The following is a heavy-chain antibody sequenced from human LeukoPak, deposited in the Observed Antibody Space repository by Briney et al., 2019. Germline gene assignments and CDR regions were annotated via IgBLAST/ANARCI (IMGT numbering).Heavy chain of an antibody. Sequence: PGGSLRLSCAASGFRFSSYWVTWVGQAPGKGLEWVANIKQDGSEKYYVDSVKGRFTISRDNAKNSVSLQLNSLKTEDTAVYYCARLSQQSYAWVGDWGQRTLVTVSS. CDR1: GFRFSSYW. J-gene: IGHJ4*02. D-gene: IGHD2-2*01. CDR2: IKQDGSEK. V-gene: IGHV3-7*05. CDR3: ARLSQQSYAWVGD.